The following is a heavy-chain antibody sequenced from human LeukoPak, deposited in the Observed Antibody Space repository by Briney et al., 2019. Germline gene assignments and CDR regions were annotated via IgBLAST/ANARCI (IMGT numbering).Heavy chain of an antibody. CDR1: GFTFSSYS. D-gene: IGHD4-17*01. CDR2: ISSSSSYI. Sequence: GGSLRLSCAASGFTFSSYSMNWVRQAPGKGLEWVSSISSSSSYIYYADSVKGRFTISRDNAKNSLYLQMNSLRAEDTAVYYCARDGLYGDYGDYWGQGTLVTVSS. V-gene: IGHV3-21*01. CDR3: ARDGLYGDYGDY. J-gene: IGHJ4*02.